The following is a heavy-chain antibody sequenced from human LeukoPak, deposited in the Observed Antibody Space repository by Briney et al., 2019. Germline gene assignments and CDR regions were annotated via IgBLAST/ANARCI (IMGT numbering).Heavy chain of an antibody. CDR2: IYPANSDT. CDR1: GYSFTSYW. D-gene: IGHD2-2*01. Sequence: GESLKISCKGSGYSFTSYWIGWVRQMPGKGLEWMAIIYPANSDTRYSPSFQGQVTISADKSISTAYLQWSSLKASDTAMYYCARPACSSTSCYLSLQHWGQGTLVTVSP. CDR3: ARPACSSTSCYLSLQH. V-gene: IGHV5-51*01. J-gene: IGHJ1*01.